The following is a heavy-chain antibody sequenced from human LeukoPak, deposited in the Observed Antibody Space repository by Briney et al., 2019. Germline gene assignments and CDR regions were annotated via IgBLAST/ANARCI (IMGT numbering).Heavy chain of an antibody. Sequence: SVKVSCKASGGTFSSYAISWVRQAPGQGLEWMGGIIPIFGTANYAQKFQGRVTITADESTSTAYMELSSLRSEDTAVYYCATDGYYDYVWGSSYYFDYWGQGALVTVSS. D-gene: IGHD3-16*01. V-gene: IGHV1-69*01. J-gene: IGHJ4*02. CDR2: IIPIFGTA. CDR3: ATDGYYDYVWGSSYYFDY. CDR1: GGTFSSYA.